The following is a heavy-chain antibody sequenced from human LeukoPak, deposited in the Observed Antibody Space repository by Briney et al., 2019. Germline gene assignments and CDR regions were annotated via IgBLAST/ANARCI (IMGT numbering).Heavy chain of an antibody. CDR1: GFTFSNYA. CDR3: AKDGAWLRFDD. Sequence: GGSLRLSCAASGFTFSNYAMSWVRQAPGKGLEWVSAISGSASSTYYADSVKGRFTISRDDSKNTLYLQMKNLRAEDTAVYYCAKDGAWLRFDDWGQGILVTVSS. V-gene: IGHV3-23*01. CDR2: ISGSASST. D-gene: IGHD5-12*01. J-gene: IGHJ4*02.